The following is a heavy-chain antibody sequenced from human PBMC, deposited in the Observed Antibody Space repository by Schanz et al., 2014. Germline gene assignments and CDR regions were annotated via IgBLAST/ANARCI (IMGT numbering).Heavy chain of an antibody. V-gene: IGHV3-21*01. CDR1: GFIFGSSV. CDR2: ISTSGTYM. J-gene: IGHJ4*02. D-gene: IGHD5-18*01. CDR3: VRVSFADPRLYRGMDRDIDY. Sequence: EVQLLESGGGLVQPGGSLRLSCASSGFIFGSSVMAWVLQAPGKGLEWVSSISTSGTYMYIADSLKGRLTISRDDAKKSMYLQMNNLRAEDTAVYYCVRVSFADPRLYRGMDRDIDYWGQGTLVTVSS.